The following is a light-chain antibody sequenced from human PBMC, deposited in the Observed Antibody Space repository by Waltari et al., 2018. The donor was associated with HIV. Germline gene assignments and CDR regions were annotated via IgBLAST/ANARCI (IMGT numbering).Light chain of an antibody. CDR2: DTK. J-gene: IGLJ2*01. V-gene: IGLV1-40*01. Sequence: QSVLTQPPSVSGAPGQRVTIACTGGSPNIGAGSDLHWYRKFPGTAPKLLIYDTKKRPSGVPDRFSGSKSGTSASLAITGLQAEDEADYYCQSFDSSLSAVIFGGGTKLTVL. CDR3: QSFDSSLSAVI. CDR1: SPNIGAGSD.